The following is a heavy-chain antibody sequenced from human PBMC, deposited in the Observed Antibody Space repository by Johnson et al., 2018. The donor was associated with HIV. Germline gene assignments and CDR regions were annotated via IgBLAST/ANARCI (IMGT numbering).Heavy chain of an antibody. CDR1: GFTFSTYA. Sequence: VKLVESEGGLLQPGGSLRLSCAASGFTFSTYAMSWVRQAPGKGLEWVSTITCSGGRTYYADSVKGRFTISRDNSKNTLYLQMNSLRAEDTAVYYCARPRIAGLPAGAFDIWGPGTMVTVSS. CDR2: ITCSGGRT. J-gene: IGHJ3*02. D-gene: IGHD2-2*01. V-gene: IGHV3-23*04. CDR3: ARPRIAGLPAGAFDI.